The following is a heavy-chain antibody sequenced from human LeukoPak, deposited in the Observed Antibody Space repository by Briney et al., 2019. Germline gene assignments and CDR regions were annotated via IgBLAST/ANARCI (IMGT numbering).Heavy chain of an antibody. CDR3: ARGRNDFFEY. CDR2: IYTTGTT. Sequence: GGSLRLSCAVSEFPVTSSFMNWVRQAPGKGLERVSLIYTTGTTFYADSVRGRFTISRDKSKNTLFLQMNTLRAEDTAIYYCARGRNDFFEYWGQGTLVTVSS. V-gene: IGHV3-53*01. J-gene: IGHJ4*02. CDR1: EFPVTSSF.